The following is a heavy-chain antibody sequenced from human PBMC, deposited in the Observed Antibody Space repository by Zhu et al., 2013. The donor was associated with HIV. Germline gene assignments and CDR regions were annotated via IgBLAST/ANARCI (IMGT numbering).Heavy chain of an antibody. D-gene: IGHD6-13*01. V-gene: IGHV1-18*01. CDR2: ISAYNGNT. Sequence: QVQLVQSGAEVKKPGSSVKVSCKASGGTFSSYAISWVRQAPGQGLEWMGWISAYNGNTNYAQKLQGRVTMTTDTSTSTAYMELRSLRSDDTAVYYCARDHRQAAAGRSLYYYYGMDVWGQGTTVTVSS. CDR1: GGTFSSYA. CDR3: ARDHRQAAAGRSLYYYYGMDV. J-gene: IGHJ6*02.